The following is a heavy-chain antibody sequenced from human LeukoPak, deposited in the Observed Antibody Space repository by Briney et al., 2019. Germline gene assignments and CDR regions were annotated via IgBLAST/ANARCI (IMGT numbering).Heavy chain of an antibody. V-gene: IGHV1-2*02. J-gene: IGHJ4*02. D-gene: IGHD3-10*01. CDR3: ARARPLWFGVNDY. Sequence: ASVMVSCKASGYTFTAYYVHWVRQAPGQGLEWIGWINPNTGDTNYAPKFQGRVTMTRDTSISTAYMDLSRLRSDDTAVYYCARARPLWFGVNDYWGQGTLVTVSS. CDR2: INPNTGDT. CDR1: GYTFTAYY.